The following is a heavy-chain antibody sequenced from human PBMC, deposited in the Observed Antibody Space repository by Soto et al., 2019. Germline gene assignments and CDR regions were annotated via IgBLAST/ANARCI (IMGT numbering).Heavy chain of an antibody. Sequence: GGSLRLSCAASGFKFSNYAMSWVRQAPGKGLEWVSLISATGGGTYYADSVKGRFTISRDNSHNTLYLQVHSLTAEDTAVYYCAKDRRAGGNSAFYFDFWGQGAQVTISS. V-gene: IGHV3-23*01. D-gene: IGHD3-16*01. CDR2: ISATGGGT. CDR3: AKDRRAGGNSAFYFDF. J-gene: IGHJ4*02. CDR1: GFKFSNYA.